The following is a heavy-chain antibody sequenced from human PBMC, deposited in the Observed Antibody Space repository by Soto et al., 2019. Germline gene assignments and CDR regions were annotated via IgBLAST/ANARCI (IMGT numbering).Heavy chain of an antibody. V-gene: IGHV1-2*04. D-gene: IGHD1-7*01. J-gene: IGHJ6*02. CDR2: GGT. Sequence: GGTNYAQKFQGWVTMTRDTSISTAYMELSRLRSDDTAVYYCAREEYNWNYLYYYYGMDVWGQGTTVTVSS. CDR3: AREEYNWNYLYYYYGMDV.